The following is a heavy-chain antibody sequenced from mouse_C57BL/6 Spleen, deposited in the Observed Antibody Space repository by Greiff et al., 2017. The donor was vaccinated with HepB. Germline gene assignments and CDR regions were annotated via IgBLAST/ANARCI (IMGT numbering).Heavy chain of an antibody. CDR1: GYTFTSYW. J-gene: IGHJ2*01. D-gene: IGHD2-4*01. Sequence: VQLQQPGAELVRPGSSVKLSCKASGYTFTSYWMDWVKQRPGQGLEWIGNIYPSDSETDYNQKFKDKATLTVDKSSSTAYMQLSSLTSVDSAVYYCARSGDYDGPYYFDYWGQGTTLTVSS. CDR3: ARSGDYDGPYYFDY. V-gene: IGHV1-61*01. CDR2: IYPSDSET.